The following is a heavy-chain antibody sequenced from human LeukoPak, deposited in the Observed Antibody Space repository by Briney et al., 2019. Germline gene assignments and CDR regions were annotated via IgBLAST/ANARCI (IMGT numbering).Heavy chain of an antibody. V-gene: IGHV4-39*01. CDR2: VHYTGST. CDR3: ARRVVAAAFDY. Sequence: SETLSLTCTVSGGSISSGSYYWGWIRQPPGKGLEWIGCVHYTGSTYYNPSLKSRVTISVDTSKNQFSLKLSSVTAADTAVYYCARRVVAAAFDYWGQGTLVTVSS. J-gene: IGHJ4*02. D-gene: IGHD6-25*01. CDR1: GGSISSGSYY.